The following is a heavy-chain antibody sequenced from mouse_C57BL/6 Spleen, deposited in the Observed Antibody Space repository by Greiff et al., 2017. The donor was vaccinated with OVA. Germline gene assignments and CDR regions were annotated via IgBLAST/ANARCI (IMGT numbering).Heavy chain of an antibody. Sequence: EVHLVESGGGLVQPGGSMKLSCAASGFTFSDAWMDWVRQSPEKGLEWVAEIRNKANNHATYYAESVKGRFTISRDDSKSSVYLQMNSLRAEDTGIYYCTRTSDYYGSSYAMDYWGQGTSVTVSS. D-gene: IGHD1-1*01. CDR1: GFTFSDAW. J-gene: IGHJ4*01. V-gene: IGHV6-6*01. CDR3: TRTSDYYGSSYAMDY. CDR2: IRNKANNHAT.